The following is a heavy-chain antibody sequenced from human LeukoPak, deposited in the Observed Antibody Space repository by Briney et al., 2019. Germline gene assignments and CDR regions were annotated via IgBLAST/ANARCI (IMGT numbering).Heavy chain of an antibody. V-gene: IGHV1-8*01. J-gene: IGHJ6*03. CDR2: MNPNSGNT. CDR3: ARMPHSGSYSYYYYYYMDV. Sequence: ASVKVSCKASGYTFTSYDINWVRQATGQGLEWMGWMNPNSGNTGYAQKFQGRVTMTRNTSISTAYMELSSPRSEDTAVYYCARMPHSGSYSYYYYYYMDVWGKGTTVTVSS. D-gene: IGHD1-26*01. CDR1: GYTFTSYD.